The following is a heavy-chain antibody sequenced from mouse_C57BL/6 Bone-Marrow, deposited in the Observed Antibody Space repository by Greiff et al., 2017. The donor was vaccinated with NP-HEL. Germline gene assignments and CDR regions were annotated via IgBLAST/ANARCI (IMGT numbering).Heavy chain of an antibody. J-gene: IGHJ2*01. Sequence: EGQVKQSGAELVRPGASVKLSCTASGFNIKDDYMHWVKQRPEQGLEWIGWIDPENGDTEYASKFQGKATITADTSSNTAYLQLSSLTSEDTAVYYCTTITTVAFDYWGQGTTLTVSS. V-gene: IGHV14-4*01. CDR2: IDPENGDT. CDR1: GFNIKDDY. D-gene: IGHD1-1*01. CDR3: TTITTVAFDY.